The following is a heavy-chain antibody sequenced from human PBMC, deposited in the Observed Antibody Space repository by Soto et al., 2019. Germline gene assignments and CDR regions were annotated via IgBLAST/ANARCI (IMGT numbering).Heavy chain of an antibody. CDR1: GYTFTTHY. Sequence: GASVKVSCEASGYTFTTHYMHWVRQAPGQGLEWMGIINPSGGRTTYALKFQGRVTMTSDTSTNTVYVELTSLRSEDTAIYFCARAGENYGSGTFSPPLRYYFNSWGQGTLVTVSS. J-gene: IGHJ4*02. V-gene: IGHV1-46*01. CDR2: INPSGGRT. D-gene: IGHD3-10*01. CDR3: ARAGENYGSGTFSPPLRYYFNS.